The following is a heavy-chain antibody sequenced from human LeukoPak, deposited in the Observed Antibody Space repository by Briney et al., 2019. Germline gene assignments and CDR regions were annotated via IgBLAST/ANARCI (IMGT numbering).Heavy chain of an antibody. D-gene: IGHD3-9*01. CDR3: ASHPMYYDILTGYYLNFDY. J-gene: IGHJ4*02. Sequence: ASVKVSCKASGYTFTSYAMNWVRQAPGQGLEWMGWINTNTGNPTYAQGFTGRFVFSLDTSVSTAYLQISSLKAEDTAVYYCASHPMYYDILTGYYLNFDYWGQGTLVTVSS. CDR2: INTNTGNP. V-gene: IGHV7-4-1*02. CDR1: GYTFTSYA.